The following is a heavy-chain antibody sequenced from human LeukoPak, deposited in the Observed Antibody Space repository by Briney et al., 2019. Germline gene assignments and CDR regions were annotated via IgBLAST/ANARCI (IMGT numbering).Heavy chain of an antibody. Sequence: SETLSLTCTVSGGSISSSSYYWGWIRQPPGKGLEWIGSIYYSGSTYYNPSLKSRVTISVDTSKNQFSLKLSSVTAADTAVYYCARASTLRGIHYFDYWGQGTLVTVSS. CDR2: IYYSGST. CDR3: ARASTLRGIHYFDY. D-gene: IGHD5/OR15-5a*01. V-gene: IGHV4-39*07. J-gene: IGHJ4*02. CDR1: GGSISSSSYY.